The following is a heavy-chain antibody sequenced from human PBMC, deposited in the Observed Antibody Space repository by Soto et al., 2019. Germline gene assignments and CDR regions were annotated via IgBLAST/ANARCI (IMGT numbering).Heavy chain of an antibody. V-gene: IGHV4-4*07. D-gene: IGHD5-18*01. J-gene: IGHJ5*02. CDR1: GASISSYY. CDR3: ASEGYTYGMAFDP. Sequence: QVQLQESGPGLVKPSETLSLTCTVSGASISSYYCSWIRQPAGKGLEWIGRIYTSGSTNYNPSLKCRFTMSVDTSKNQFSLKLTSVTAADTAVYYCASEGYTYGMAFDPWGQGTLVTVSS. CDR2: IYTSGST.